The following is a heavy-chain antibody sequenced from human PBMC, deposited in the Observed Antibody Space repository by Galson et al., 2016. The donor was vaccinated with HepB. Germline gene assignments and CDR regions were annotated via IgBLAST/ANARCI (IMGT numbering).Heavy chain of an antibody. CDR1: GGSISSGGYY. CDR2: IYYSGSS. V-gene: IGHV4-31*03. CDR3: ARDRPGAGKGYFDR. D-gene: IGHD6-19*01. Sequence: TLSLTCTVSGGSISSGGYYWTWIRQHPGKGLEWIGYIYYSGSSYYNPSLKGRLTLSVDTSKNQFSLKLTSVTAADTAMYYCARDRPGAGKGYFDRWGRGTLVTVSS. J-gene: IGHJ2*01.